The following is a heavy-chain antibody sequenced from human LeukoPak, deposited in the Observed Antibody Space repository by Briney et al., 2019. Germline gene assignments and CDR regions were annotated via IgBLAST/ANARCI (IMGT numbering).Heavy chain of an antibody. CDR2: ISYDGSNK. CDR1: GFTFSSHA. D-gene: IGHD6-19*01. V-gene: IGHV3-30-3*01. CDR3: ARAGWQS. Sequence: GGSPRLSCAASGFTFSSHAMHWVRQAPGKGLEWVAVISYDGSNKYYADSVKGRFTISRDNSKNTLYLQMNSLRAEDTAVYYCARAGWQSWGQGTLVTVSS. J-gene: IGHJ4*02.